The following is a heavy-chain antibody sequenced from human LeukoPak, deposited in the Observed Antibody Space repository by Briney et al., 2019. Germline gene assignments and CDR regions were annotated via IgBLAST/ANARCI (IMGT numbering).Heavy chain of an antibody. CDR2: ITGSGGSA. J-gene: IGHJ4*02. D-gene: IGHD3-10*01. CDR3: AKFMRGSGDRYFDY. CDR1: GFTVSSNYA. Sequence: GGSLRLSCAASGFTVSSNYAMSWVRQAPVKGLEWVSGITGSGGSAYYADSVRGRFSISRDNSENTLYLQMNGLRAEDTAIYYGAKFMRGSGDRYFDYGGQGTLVTVFS. V-gene: IGHV3-23*01.